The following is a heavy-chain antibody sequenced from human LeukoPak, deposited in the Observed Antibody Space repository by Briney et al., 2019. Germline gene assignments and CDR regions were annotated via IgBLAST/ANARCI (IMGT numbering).Heavy chain of an antibody. V-gene: IGHV1-2*02. D-gene: IGHD2/OR15-2a*01. CDR1: GYTFTDYY. Sequence: ASVKVSCKASGYTFTDYYMHWVRQAPGQGLEWMGWINPNSGGTNYAQKFQGRVTTTRDTSISTAYMELSRLRSDDTAVYYCARGPSINNYFDYWGQGTLVTVSS. J-gene: IGHJ4*02. CDR2: INPNSGGT. CDR3: ARGPSINNYFDY.